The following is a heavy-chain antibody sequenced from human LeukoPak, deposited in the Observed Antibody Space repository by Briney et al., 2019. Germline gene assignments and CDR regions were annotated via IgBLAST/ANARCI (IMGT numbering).Heavy chain of an antibody. CDR3: ARRYYDILTGYYNSIDY. CDR2: ISAYNGNT. D-gene: IGHD3-9*01. J-gene: IGHJ4*02. CDR1: GYTFTSYG. V-gene: IGHV1-18*01. Sequence: RASVKVSCKASGYTFTSYGISWVRQASGQGLEWMGWISAYNGNTNYAQKLQGRVTMTTDTSTSTAYMELRSLRSDDTAVYHCARRYYDILTGYYNSIDYWGQGTLVTVSS.